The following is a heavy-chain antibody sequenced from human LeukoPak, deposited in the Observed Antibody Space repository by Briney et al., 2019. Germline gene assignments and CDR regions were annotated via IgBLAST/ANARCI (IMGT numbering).Heavy chain of an antibody. J-gene: IGHJ4*02. V-gene: IGHV1-18*01. CDR2: ISAYNGNT. D-gene: IGHD3-22*01. CDR3: ARGSPPSRNYDSRGYYSYYFDY. CDR1: GYTFTSYG. Sequence: ASVKVSCKASGYTFTSYGISWVRQPPAQGLEWMGWISAYNGNTNYAQKLQGRVTMTTDTSTSTVYMELRSLRSDDTAVYYCARGSPPSRNYDSRGYYSYYFDYWGQGTLVTVSS.